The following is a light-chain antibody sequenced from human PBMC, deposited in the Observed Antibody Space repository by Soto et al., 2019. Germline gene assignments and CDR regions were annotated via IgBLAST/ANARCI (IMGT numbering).Light chain of an antibody. Sequence: DIQMTQSPSSLSASVGDRVTISCRASQGIAKDLAWYQQKPGKVPKLLIFAASTLQSGVPSRFSGSGSGTDFTLTISSLQPEDVATYYCQKYNSAPLTFGGGTKVEI. V-gene: IGKV1-27*01. CDR2: AAS. CDR1: QGIAKD. CDR3: QKYNSAPLT. J-gene: IGKJ4*01.